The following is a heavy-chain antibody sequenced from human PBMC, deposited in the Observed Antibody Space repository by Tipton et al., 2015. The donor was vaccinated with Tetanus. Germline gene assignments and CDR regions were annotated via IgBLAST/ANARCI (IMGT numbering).Heavy chain of an antibody. D-gene: IGHD6-13*01. V-gene: IGHV3-7*01. Sequence: GSLRLSCVASGFTFSHYWMSWVRQAPGQGLEWVANIKEDGNEQYYVDSVKGRLTISRDNAKNSLFLQMDGLRGDDTAVYYCARGNRGSSWYLWGQGTLLTVSS. J-gene: IGHJ4*02. CDR1: GFTFSHYW. CDR3: ARGNRGSSWYL. CDR2: IKEDGNEQ.